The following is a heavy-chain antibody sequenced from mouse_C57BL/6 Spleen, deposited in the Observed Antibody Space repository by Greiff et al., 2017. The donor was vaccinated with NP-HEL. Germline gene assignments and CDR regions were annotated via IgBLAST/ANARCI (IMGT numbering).Heavy chain of an antibody. CDR3: ASPYYGYDGYAMDY. V-gene: IGHV1-52*01. CDR2: IDPSDSET. D-gene: IGHD2-9*01. J-gene: IGHJ4*01. CDR1: GYTFTSYW. Sequence: QVQLQQPGAELVRPGSSVKLSCNASGYTFTSYWMHWVKQRPIQGLEWIGNIDPSDSETHYNQKFKDKATLTVDKSSSTAYMQLSSLTSEDSAVYYCASPYYGYDGYAMDYWGQGTSVTVSS.